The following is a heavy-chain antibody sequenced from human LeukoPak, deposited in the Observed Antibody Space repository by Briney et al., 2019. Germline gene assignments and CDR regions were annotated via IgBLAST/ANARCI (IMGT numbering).Heavy chain of an antibody. CDR3: ARSFVVVPGAIDWFDP. D-gene: IGHD2-2*02. Sequence: VASVKVFCKASGYTFSSYAMNWVRQSPGQGLEWMGWINTNTGNPVYAQGFTGRFVFSLDTLVRTAYLQINSLKAEDTAVYYCARSFVVVPGAIDWFDPWGQGTLVTVSS. V-gene: IGHV7-4-1*02. J-gene: IGHJ5*02. CDR1: GYTFSSYA. CDR2: INTNTGNP.